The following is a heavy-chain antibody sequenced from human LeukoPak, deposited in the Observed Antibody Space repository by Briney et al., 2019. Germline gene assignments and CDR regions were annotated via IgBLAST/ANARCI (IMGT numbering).Heavy chain of an antibody. CDR1: GGTFSSYA. D-gene: IGHD3-10*01. J-gene: IGHJ4*02. V-gene: IGHV1-69*13. Sequence: ASVKVSCKASGGTFSSYAISWVRQAPGQGLEWMGGIIPIFGTANYAQKFQGRVTITADESTSTAYMELSSLRSEDTAVYYCARVSLWFGELYHFDYWGQGTLVTVSS. CDR2: IIPIFGTA. CDR3: ARVSLWFGELYHFDY.